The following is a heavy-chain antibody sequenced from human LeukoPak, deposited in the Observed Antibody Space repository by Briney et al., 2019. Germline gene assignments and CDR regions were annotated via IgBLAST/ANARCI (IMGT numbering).Heavy chain of an antibody. J-gene: IGHJ5*02. D-gene: IGHD1-1*01. V-gene: IGHV3-23*01. CDR3: ARDRGEHWFDP. CDR1: GFTFSSSA. CDR2: ISGSGDRT. Sequence: GGSLRLSCAASGFTFSSSAMSWVRQAPGKGLEWVSAISGSGDRTYNADSVKGRFTISRDNSKDTLYLQMNSLRAEDTAIYHCARDRGEHWFDPWGQGTLVTVSS.